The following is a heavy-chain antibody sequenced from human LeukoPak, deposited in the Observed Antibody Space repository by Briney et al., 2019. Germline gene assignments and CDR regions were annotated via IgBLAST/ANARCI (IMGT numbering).Heavy chain of an antibody. Sequence: GGSLRLSCAASGFTFSSYAMSWVRQAPGKGLEWVSAISGSGGSTYYADSVKGRFTISRDNSKNTLYLQMNSLKTEDTAVYYCTTHDYGNDPGFDYWGQGTLVTVSS. D-gene: IGHD4-11*01. CDR1: GFTFSSYA. CDR2: ISGSGGST. CDR3: TTHDYGNDPGFDY. V-gene: IGHV3-23*01. J-gene: IGHJ4*02.